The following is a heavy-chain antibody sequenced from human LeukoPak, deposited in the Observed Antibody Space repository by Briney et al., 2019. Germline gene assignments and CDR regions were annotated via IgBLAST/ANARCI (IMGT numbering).Heavy chain of an antibody. V-gene: IGHV1-46*01. J-gene: IGHJ4*02. CDR2: IDPSGGST. CDR3: VIALYSGSYSSFDY. CDR1: GHTFTSYY. D-gene: IGHD1-26*01. Sequence: ASVKVSCKASGHTFTSYYMNWVRQAPGQGLEWMGIIDPSGGSTSYAQKFQGRVTMTSDTSTSTVHMGLSSLRSEDTAVYYCVIALYSGSYSSFDYWGQGTLVTVSS.